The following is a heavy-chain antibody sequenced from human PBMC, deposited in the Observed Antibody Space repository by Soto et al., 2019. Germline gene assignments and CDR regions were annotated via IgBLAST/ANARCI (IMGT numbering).Heavy chain of an antibody. CDR3: ARDLGLLKSLFGY. D-gene: IGHD3-16*01. CDR2: ISVSGDNI. Sequence: PGGSLRLSCLASGFSFNSFNMSWIRRAPGRGLEWVASISVSGDNIYYGDSVQGRFTISRDNSKRSVFLDLSSLRVEDTAVYYCARDLGLLKSLFGYWGHVTLFTVS. CDR1: GFSFNSFN. V-gene: IGHV3-21*01. J-gene: IGHJ4*01.